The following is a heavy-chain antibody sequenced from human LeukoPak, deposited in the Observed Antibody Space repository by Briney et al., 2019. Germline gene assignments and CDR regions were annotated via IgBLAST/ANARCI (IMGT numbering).Heavy chain of an antibody. D-gene: IGHD6-13*01. CDR1: GFTFSSYW. V-gene: IGHV3-74*01. CDR3: ARAISSSWYNWFDP. Sequence: GGSLRLSCAASGFTFSSYWMHWVRQDPGKGLVWVSHINADGSGTNYADSVKGRFTISRDNAKNTLYLQMNSLRAEDTAVYYCARAISSSWYNWFDPWGLGILVTVSS. J-gene: IGHJ5*02. CDR2: INADGSGT.